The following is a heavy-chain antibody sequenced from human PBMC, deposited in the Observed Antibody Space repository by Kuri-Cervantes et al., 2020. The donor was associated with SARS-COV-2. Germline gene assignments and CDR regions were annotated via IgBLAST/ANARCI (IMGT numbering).Heavy chain of an antibody. CDR2: IYYTGST. CDR3: AKRGIAARRLLITMISKDDAFDI. D-gene: IGHD6-6*01. CDR1: GGSISSYY. Sequence: GSLRLSCTVSGGSISSYYWSWIRQPPGKGLEWIGYIYYTGSTNYNPSLKSRVTISVDTSKKQFSLKLSSVTAADTAVYYCAKRGIAARRLLITMISKDDAFDIWGQGTMVTVSS. V-gene: IGHV4-59*08. J-gene: IGHJ3*02.